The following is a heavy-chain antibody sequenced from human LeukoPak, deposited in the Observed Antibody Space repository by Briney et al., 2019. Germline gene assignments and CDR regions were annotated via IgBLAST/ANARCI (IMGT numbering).Heavy chain of an antibody. D-gene: IGHD2-2*01. CDR2: ISAYNGNT. CDR1: GYTLTSYG. J-gene: IGHJ6*03. V-gene: IGHV1-18*01. CDR3: ARGPIIDIVVIPAAADYYHMDV. Sequence: ASVTVSCKASGYTLTSYGISWVRQAPGQGLEWMGLISAYNGNTRYAQKLQGRVTMTTDSSTSTAYMELRSLRSDDTAVYYCARGPIIDIVVIPAAADYYHMDVWGKGTTVTVSS.